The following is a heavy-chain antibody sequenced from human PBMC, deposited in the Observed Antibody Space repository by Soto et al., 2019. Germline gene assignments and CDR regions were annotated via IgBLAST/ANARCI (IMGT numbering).Heavy chain of an antibody. Sequence: GGSLRLSCAASGFTFSSYGMHWVRQAPGKGLEWVAVIWYDGSNKYYADSVKGLFTISRDNSKNTLYLQMNSLRAEDTAVYYCARDRTKDYGMDVWGQGTTVTVSS. CDR3: ARDRTKDYGMDV. CDR2: IWYDGSNK. J-gene: IGHJ6*02. D-gene: IGHD2-8*01. CDR1: GFTFSSYG. V-gene: IGHV3-33*01.